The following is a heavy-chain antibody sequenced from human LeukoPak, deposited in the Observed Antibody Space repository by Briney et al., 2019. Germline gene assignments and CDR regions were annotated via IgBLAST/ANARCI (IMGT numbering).Heavy chain of an antibody. CDR3: ARDRVYSSSPLLRTRIYYYYYGMDV. J-gene: IGHJ6*02. CDR2: ISYDGSNK. D-gene: IGHD6-13*01. Sequence: GGSLRLSCAASGFTFSSYAMHWVRQAPGKGLEWVAVISYDGSNKYYADSVKGRFTISRDNSKNTLYLQMNSLRAEDTAVYYCARDRVYSSSPLLRTRIYYYYYGMDVWGQGTTVTVSS. CDR1: GFTFSSYA. V-gene: IGHV3-30-3*01.